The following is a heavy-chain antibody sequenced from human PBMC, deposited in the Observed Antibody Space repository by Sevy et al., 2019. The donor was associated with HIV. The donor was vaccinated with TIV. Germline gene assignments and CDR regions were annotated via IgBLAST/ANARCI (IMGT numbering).Heavy chain of an antibody. CDR2: IHHSGST. D-gene: IGHD1-20*01. CDR3: ARGWSNSLFDY. J-gene: IGHJ4*02. Sequence: SEILSLTCTVSGGSVSSDYWSWIRQPPGQGLEWIGYIHHSGSTNYNPSLTSRVTISVDTSNNQFSLKLNSVTAADTAIYYCARGWSNSLFDYWGQGTLVTVSS. CDR1: GGSVSSDY. V-gene: IGHV4-59*02.